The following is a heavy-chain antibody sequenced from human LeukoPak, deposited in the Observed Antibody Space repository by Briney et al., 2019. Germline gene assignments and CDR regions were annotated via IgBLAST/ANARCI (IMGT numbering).Heavy chain of an antibody. V-gene: IGHV3-23*01. CDR3: AKEDRVVPAGVFDY. CDR1: GFTFSNAW. CDR2: ISGSGGST. Sequence: GGSLRLSCAASGFTFSNAWMSWVRQAPGKGLELVSAISGSGGSTYYADSVKGRFTISRDNSKNTLYLQMNSLRAEDTAVYYCAKEDRVVPAGVFDYWGQGTLVTVSS. J-gene: IGHJ4*02. D-gene: IGHD2-2*01.